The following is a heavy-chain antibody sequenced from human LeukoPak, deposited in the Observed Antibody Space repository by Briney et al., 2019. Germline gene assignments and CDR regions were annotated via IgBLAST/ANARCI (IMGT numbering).Heavy chain of an antibody. D-gene: IGHD1-26*01. Sequence: GGSLRLSCAASGFTFDDYGMSWVRQAPGKGLEWVSGINWNGGSIGYADSVKGRFTISRDNAKNSLYLQMNSLRAEDTALYYCARGVGATTANDAFDIWGQGTMVTVSS. CDR3: ARGVGATTANDAFDI. CDR1: GFTFDDYG. CDR2: INWNGGSI. V-gene: IGHV3-20*04. J-gene: IGHJ3*02.